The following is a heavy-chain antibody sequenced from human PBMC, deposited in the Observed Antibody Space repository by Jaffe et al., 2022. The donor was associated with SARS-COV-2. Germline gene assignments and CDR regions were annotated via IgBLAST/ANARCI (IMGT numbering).Heavy chain of an antibody. J-gene: IGHJ3*02. D-gene: IGHD4-17*01. Sequence: QVTLKESGPVLVKPTETLTLTCTVSGFSLTNPKMGVSWIRQPPGKALEWLAHIFSNDEKSYSASLKSRLTISKDTSKSQVVLTVTNMDPVDTATYYCARMRPASVAYDYGDYPDTFDIWGPGTMVTVSS. V-gene: IGHV2-26*01. CDR2: IFSNDEK. CDR3: ARMRPASVAYDYGDYPDTFDI. CDR1: GFSLTNPKMG.